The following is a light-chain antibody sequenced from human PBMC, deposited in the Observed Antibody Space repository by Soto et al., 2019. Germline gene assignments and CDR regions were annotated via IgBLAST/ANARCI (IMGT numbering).Light chain of an antibody. CDR1: QGISSH. CDR3: QQYFSYPLT. V-gene: IGKV1-8*01. CDR2: TAS. J-gene: IGKJ4*01. Sequence: AIRMTQSPSSFSASTGDRVTITCRASQGISSHLVWYQVKPGKAPRLLIYTASYLESGVPSRFSGSGSGTDFTLTISSLQSEDFPVYYCQQYFSYPLTFGGGTKVDIK.